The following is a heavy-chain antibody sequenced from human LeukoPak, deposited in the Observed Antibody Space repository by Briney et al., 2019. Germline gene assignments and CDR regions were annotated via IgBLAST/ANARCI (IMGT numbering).Heavy chain of an antibody. CDR2: IYPSGRT. V-gene: IGHV4-30-2*06. Sequence: SETLSLTCAVSGGSISSGGYSRSCIRQSPEKGLEWIGYIYPSGRTYYNPSLKSRLNMSLDKSKNQFSLKLNSVTAADTAMYYCASHHYGPFDYWGQGTLITASS. D-gene: IGHD3-10*01. J-gene: IGHJ4*02. CDR1: GGSISSGGYS. CDR3: ASHHYGPFDY.